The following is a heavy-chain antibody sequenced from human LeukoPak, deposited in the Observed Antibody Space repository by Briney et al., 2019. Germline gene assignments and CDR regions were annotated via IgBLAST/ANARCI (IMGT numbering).Heavy chain of an antibody. J-gene: IGHJ3*02. CDR1: GGSISSYY. D-gene: IGHD3-3*01. CDR2: IYTSGST. V-gene: IGHV4-4*07. Sequence: SETLSLTCTVSGGSISSYYWSWIRQPAGKGLEWIGRIYTSGSTNYNPSLKSRVTMSVDTSKNQFSLKLSSVTAADTAVYYCARDLAIFGVVRSFDIWGQGQWSPSLQ. CDR3: ARDLAIFGVVRSFDI.